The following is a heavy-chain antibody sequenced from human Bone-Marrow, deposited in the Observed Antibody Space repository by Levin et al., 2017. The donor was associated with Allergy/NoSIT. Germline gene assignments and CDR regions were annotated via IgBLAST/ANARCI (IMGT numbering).Heavy chain of an antibody. V-gene: IGHV3-7*04. Sequence: PGGSLRLSCAASGFTFSNFWMAWVRQAPGKGLEWVANIKEDGSEKYYVESVKGRFTISRDNAKNSLYLQMNSLRAEDTAVYYCARDHNYYGSGSYYRVAFDIWGQGTMVSVSS. D-gene: IGHD3-10*01. CDR1: GFTFSNFW. CDR3: ARDHNYYGSGSYYRVAFDI. J-gene: IGHJ3*02. CDR2: IKEDGSEK.